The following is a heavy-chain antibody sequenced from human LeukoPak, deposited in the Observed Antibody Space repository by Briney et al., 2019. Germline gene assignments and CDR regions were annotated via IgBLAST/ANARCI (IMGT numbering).Heavy chain of an antibody. V-gene: IGHV4-38-2*02. J-gene: IGHJ6*03. CDR3: ARGSIHGSSSYYMDV. Sequence: PSETLSLTCTVSGYSLSSVYYRDWIRQPPGKGLEWIGSIYHSGRPYHNPSLKSRVTSSVVPSKNLSSLKLSSVTAADTAVYYCARGSIHGSSSYYMDVWGKGTAVTVSS. D-gene: IGHD6-6*01. CDR2: IYHSGRP. CDR1: GYSLSSVYY.